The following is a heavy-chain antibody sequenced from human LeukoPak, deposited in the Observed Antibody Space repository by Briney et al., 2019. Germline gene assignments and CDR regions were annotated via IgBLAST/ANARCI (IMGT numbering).Heavy chain of an antibody. Sequence: ASVKVSCKASGYTFTSYYMHWVRQAPGQGLEWMGIINPSGGSTSYAQKFQGRVTMTRDTSISTAYMELSRLRSDDTAVYYCARADSRSWDAFDIWGQGTMVTVSS. V-gene: IGHV1-46*01. J-gene: IGHJ3*02. CDR1: GYTFTSYY. CDR2: INPSGGST. CDR3: ARADSRSWDAFDI. D-gene: IGHD3-22*01.